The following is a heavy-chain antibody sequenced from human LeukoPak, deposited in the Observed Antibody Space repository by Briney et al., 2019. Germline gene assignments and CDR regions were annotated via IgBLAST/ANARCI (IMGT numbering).Heavy chain of an antibody. CDR2: IKRKTHSGTT. V-gene: IGHV3-15*01. D-gene: IGHD2-2*01. CDR1: GLTLSNDW. Sequence: GGSLRLSCAASGLTLSNDWNSWVRQAPGEGLEWVGHIKRKTHSGTTDYAAHVKGRFTISRDDSKNTLYLQMNSIKTEVTAVYCCSTLSSMAIDYWGQGTLVTVSS. CDR3: STLSSMAIDY. J-gene: IGHJ4*02.